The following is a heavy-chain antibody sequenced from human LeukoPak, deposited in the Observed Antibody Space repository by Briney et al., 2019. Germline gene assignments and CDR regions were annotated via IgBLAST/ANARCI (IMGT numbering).Heavy chain of an antibody. CDR2: ISSSSSSI. D-gene: IGHD3-3*01. CDR1: GFTFSSYS. Sequence: GGSLRLSCAASGFTFSSYSMNWVRQAPGKGLEWVSSISSSSSSIYYADLVKGRFTISRDNAKNSLYLQMNSLRAEGTAVYYCARMGYYDFWSGYYGGGGYWGQGTLVTVSS. CDR3: ARMGYYDFWSGYYGGGGY. J-gene: IGHJ4*02. V-gene: IGHV3-21*01.